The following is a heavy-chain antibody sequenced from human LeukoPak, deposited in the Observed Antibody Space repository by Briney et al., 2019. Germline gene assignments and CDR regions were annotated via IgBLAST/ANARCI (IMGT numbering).Heavy chain of an antibody. D-gene: IGHD3-16*01. CDR3: ARANLGSYYGMDV. CDR1: GGSIGSGGYY. V-gene: IGHV4-31*03. CDR2: IYYSGST. Sequence: SETLSLTCTVSGGSIGSGGYYWSWIRQHPGKGLEWIGYIYYSGSTYYNPSLKSRVTISVDTSKNQFSLKLNSVTAADTAVYYCARANLGSYYGMDVWGQGTTVTVSS. J-gene: IGHJ6*02.